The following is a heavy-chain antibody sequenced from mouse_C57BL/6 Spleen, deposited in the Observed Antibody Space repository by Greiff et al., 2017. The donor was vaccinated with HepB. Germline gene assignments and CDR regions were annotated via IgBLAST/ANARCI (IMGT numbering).Heavy chain of an antibody. J-gene: IGHJ2*01. CDR2: IYPGDGDT. Sequence: QVQLKQSGPELVKPGASVKISCKASGYAFSSSWMNWVKQRPGKGLEWIGRIYPGDGDTNYNGKFKGKATLTADKSSSTAYMQLSSLTSEDSAVYFCARWNGSSLYYFDYWGQGTTLTVSS. V-gene: IGHV1-82*01. CDR3: ARWNGSSLYYFDY. D-gene: IGHD1-1*01. CDR1: GYAFSSSW.